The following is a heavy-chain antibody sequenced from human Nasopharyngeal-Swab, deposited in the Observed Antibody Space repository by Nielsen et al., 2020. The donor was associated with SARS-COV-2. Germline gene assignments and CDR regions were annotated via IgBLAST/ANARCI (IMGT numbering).Heavy chain of an antibody. J-gene: IGHJ6*02. D-gene: IGHD6-13*01. CDR3: ARAGRGSSSWYVMDYYYGMDV. V-gene: IGHV7-4-1*02. CDR2: INTNTGHP. Sequence: RHAPGRGCGGLGLINTNTGHPTYAQGFIGRFVFSLDTSVSTAYLQISSLKAEDTAVYNCARAGRGSSSWYVMDYYYGMDVWGQGTTVTVSS.